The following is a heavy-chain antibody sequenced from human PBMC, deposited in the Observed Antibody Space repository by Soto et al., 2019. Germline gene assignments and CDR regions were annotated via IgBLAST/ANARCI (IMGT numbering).Heavy chain of an antibody. CDR1: GGTFSSYA. CDR2: IIPIFGTA. J-gene: IGHJ6*02. Sequence: QVQLVQSGAEVKKPGSSVKVSCKASGGTFSSYATSWVRQAPGQGLEWMGGIIPIFGTANYAQKFQGRVTITADESTSTAYMELSSLRSEDTAVYYCARSDYGDIYYYYGMDVWGQGTTVTVSS. CDR3: ARSDYGDIYYYYGMDV. V-gene: IGHV1-69*01. D-gene: IGHD4-17*01.